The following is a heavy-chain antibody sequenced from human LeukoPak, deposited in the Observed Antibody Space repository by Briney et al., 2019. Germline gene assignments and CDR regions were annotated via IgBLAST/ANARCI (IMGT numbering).Heavy chain of an antibody. CDR1: GSSFTTYW. CDR3: ARADRGVHDY. Sequence: GESLKISCKGSGSSFTTYWIGWVRQLPGKGLEWMGLMDPSDSDTRYSPSFQGQVTISADKSISTAYLQWSSLKASDTAMYYCARADRGVHDYWGQGTLVTVSA. J-gene: IGHJ4*02. V-gene: IGHV5-51*01. D-gene: IGHD3-10*01. CDR2: MDPSDSDT.